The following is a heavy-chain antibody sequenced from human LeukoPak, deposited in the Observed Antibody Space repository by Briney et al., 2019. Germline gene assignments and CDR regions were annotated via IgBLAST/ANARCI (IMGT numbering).Heavy chain of an antibody. Sequence: GGSLRLSCAASGFTFSTYTMYWVRHPPGKRLEWVSIVGNNGGGIHYADSVRGRFTISRDNSKNALYLQMNSLRVEDTAVYYCAIDPNWGTHSWGQGVLVTVSS. J-gene: IGHJ4*02. CDR1: GFTFSTYT. CDR3: AIDPNWGTHS. D-gene: IGHD7-27*01. CDR2: VGNNGGGI. V-gene: IGHV3-23*01.